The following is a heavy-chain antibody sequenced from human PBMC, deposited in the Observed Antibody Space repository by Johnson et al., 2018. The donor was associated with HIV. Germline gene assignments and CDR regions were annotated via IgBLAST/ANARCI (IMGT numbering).Heavy chain of an antibody. J-gene: IGHJ3*02. CDR1: GFRFSDHY. Sequence: QVQLLESGGGLVKPGGSLRLSCVASGFRFSDHYMSWIRQAPGKGLEWVSYISSSGTTIYSADSVKGRFTTSRDNTNNSLHLQMNSLKAEDTAVYYCATEARGVHGTLRFLEWSDGFDIWGQGTVVTVSS. D-gene: IGHD3-3*01. V-gene: IGHV3-11*04. CDR3: ATEARGVHGTLRFLEWSDGFDI. CDR2: ISSSGTTI.